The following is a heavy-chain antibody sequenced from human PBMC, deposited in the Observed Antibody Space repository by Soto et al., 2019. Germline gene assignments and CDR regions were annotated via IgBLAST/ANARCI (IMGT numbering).Heavy chain of an antibody. V-gene: IGHV4-4*02. J-gene: IGHJ3*02. CDR3: ARASRRTEDAFDI. CDR1: GGSISSSNW. Sequence: QVQLQESGPGLVKPSGTLSLTCAVSGGSISSSNWWSWVRQPPGKGLEGIGEIYPSGNTNYNPSLKSRVTISTDKSKNQFSLKLTSVTAADTAVFYCARASRRTEDAFDIWGQGTLVSVSS. CDR2: IYPSGNT. D-gene: IGHD2-21*02.